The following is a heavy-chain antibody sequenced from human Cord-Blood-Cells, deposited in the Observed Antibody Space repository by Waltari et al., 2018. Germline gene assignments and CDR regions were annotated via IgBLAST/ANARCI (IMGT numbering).Heavy chain of an antibody. D-gene: IGHD7-27*01. Sequence: QVQLVQSGAEVKKPGSSVKVSCKASGGTFSSYAIRWVRQAPGQGLEWMGRIIPILGIANYAQKFQGRVTITADKSTSTAYMELSSLRSEDTAVYYCAREPARPNWGEGYWYFDLWGRGTLVTVSS. J-gene: IGHJ2*01. CDR3: AREPARPNWGEGYWYFDL. CDR1: GGTFSSYA. CDR2: IIPILGIA. V-gene: IGHV1-69*09.